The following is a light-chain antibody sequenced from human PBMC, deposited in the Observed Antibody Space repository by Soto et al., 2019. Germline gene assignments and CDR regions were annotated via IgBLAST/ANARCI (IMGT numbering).Light chain of an antibody. V-gene: IGKV1-12*01. J-gene: IGKJ5*01. CDR2: AAS. CDR3: QQAYSLIT. Sequence: DIHMTQSPSSVSASVGDRVTITCRASQSISNWLAWYQQKPGQAPKLLIYAASSLQNGVPSRFSGSGSGTDFTLTISSLQPEDFATYYCQQAYSLITFGQGTRLEIK. CDR1: QSISNW.